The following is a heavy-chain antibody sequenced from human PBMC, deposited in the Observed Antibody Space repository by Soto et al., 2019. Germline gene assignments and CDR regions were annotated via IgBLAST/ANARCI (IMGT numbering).Heavy chain of an antibody. CDR3: AGRTSLTSVEIFSGGLSGYNWVDP. Sequence: ASDALCLPCSVSGGSISNPIYYWARLRQPPGKGLEWIGSIFYSGSAYYNPSLKSRVTMSVDTSQNQFSLKLSSVTAADTAVYYCAGRTSLTSVEIFSGGLSGYNWVDPWGRGTLVTV. D-gene: IGHD3-3*01. CDR2: IFYSGSA. V-gene: IGHV4-39*01. CDR1: GGSISNPIYY. J-gene: IGHJ5*01.